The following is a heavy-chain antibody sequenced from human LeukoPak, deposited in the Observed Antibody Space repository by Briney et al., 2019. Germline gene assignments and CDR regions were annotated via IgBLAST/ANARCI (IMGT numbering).Heavy chain of an antibody. D-gene: IGHD2-8*02. CDR2: INGDGGDK. Sequence: AGGSLRLSCAASAFTLSPYWMTWVRQAPGRGLEWVANINGDGGDKYYGDSVKGRFSISRDNAENSLFLQMNNLRVEDSAAYYCARGGSGSSKYWVFWGQGTLVTVSS. J-gene: IGHJ4*02. CDR1: AFTLSPYW. V-gene: IGHV3-7*01. CDR3: ARGGSGSSKYWVF.